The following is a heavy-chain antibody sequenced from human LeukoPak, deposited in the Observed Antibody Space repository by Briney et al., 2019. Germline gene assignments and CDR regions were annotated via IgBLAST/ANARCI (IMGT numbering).Heavy chain of an antibody. V-gene: IGHV3-7*01. Sequence: SGGSLRLSCAASGFSFSSFRMTWVRQAPGKGLEWVANIKEDGSRNHCVDSVKGRFTISRDNAKNSLFLQMSSLRVEDTAVYYCARRGDGYGGMTARYFQHWGQGTLVTVSS. CDR3: ARRGDGYGGMTARYFQH. CDR1: GFSFSSFR. D-gene: IGHD4-23*01. CDR2: IKEDGSRN. J-gene: IGHJ1*01.